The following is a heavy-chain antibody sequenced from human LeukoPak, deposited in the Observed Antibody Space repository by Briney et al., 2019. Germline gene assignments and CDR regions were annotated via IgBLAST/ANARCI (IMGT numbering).Heavy chain of an antibody. D-gene: IGHD1-1*01. V-gene: IGHV3-23*01. CDR3: TRVDWNADY. Sequence: GGSLRLSCAASGFTFSSYVMSWVRQAPGKGLERISCISNSGTGTHYADSVKDRFTISRDNSKSSLYLQVNSLRVEDTAIYYCTRVDWNADYWGQGTLVTVSS. CDR2: ISNSGTGT. CDR1: GFTFSSYV. J-gene: IGHJ4*02.